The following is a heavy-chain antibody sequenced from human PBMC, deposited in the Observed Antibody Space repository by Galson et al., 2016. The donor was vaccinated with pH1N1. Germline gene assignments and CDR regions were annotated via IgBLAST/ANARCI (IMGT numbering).Heavy chain of an antibody. CDR2: ISGRGGNT. D-gene: IGHD3-10*01. CDR1: GFTFKNYV. Sequence: SLRLSCATSGFTFKNYVMSWVRQAPGKGLEWVSVISGRGGNTYYADSVKGRFTISRDNFKSTLYLEMNKLKDDDTAVYYCAKDRSREFLHFPFDAFDVWGQGTMVSVSA. CDR3: AKDRSREFLHFPFDAFDV. V-gene: IGHV3-23*01. J-gene: IGHJ3*01.